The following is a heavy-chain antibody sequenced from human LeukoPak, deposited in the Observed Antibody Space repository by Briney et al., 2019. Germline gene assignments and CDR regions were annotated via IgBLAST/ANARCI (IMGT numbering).Heavy chain of an antibody. CDR3: ARIDSSSWYGDLAY. V-gene: IGHV3-48*02. CDR2: ISSSSSTI. D-gene: IGHD6-13*01. CDR1: GFTFSSYS. Sequence: PGGSLRLSCAASGFTFSSYSMNWVRQAPGKGLEWVSYISSSSSTIYYADSVKGRFTISRDNAKNSLYLQVNSLRDEDTAVYYCARIDSSSWYGDLAYWGQGTLVTVSS. J-gene: IGHJ4*02.